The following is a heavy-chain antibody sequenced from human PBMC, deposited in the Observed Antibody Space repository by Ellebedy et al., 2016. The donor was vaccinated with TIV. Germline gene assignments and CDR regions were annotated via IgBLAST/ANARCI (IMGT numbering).Heavy chain of an antibody. D-gene: IGHD3-10*01. Sequence: ASVKVSCKASGGTFNSDAVRWVRQAPGQGLEWMGEIVPMFGAANYAQRFQGRVTISADESTGTAYMEMTSLTSHDTAVYYCAREGRVRGVMYYWGQGTLVTVSS. CDR3: AREGRVRGVMYY. CDR2: IVPMFGAA. J-gene: IGHJ4*02. CDR1: GGTFNSDA. V-gene: IGHV1-69*13.